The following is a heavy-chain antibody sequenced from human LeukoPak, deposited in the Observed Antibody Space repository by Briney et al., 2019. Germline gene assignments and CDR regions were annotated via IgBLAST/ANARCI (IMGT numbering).Heavy chain of an antibody. CDR2: IKQDGSEK. CDR1: GFTFSSYW. V-gene: IGHV3-7*01. Sequence: GGSLRLSCAASGFTFSSYWMTWVRQAPGKGLEWVANIKQDGSEKYYVDSVKGRFTISRDNAKNSLYLQMNSLRAEDTAVYYRATSLRLYYYDSSAYYAHWGQGTLVTVSS. CDR3: ATSLRLYYYDSSAYYAH. J-gene: IGHJ4*02. D-gene: IGHD3-22*01.